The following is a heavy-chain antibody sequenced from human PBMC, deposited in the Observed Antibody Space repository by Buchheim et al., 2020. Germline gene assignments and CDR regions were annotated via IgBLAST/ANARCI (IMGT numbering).Heavy chain of an antibody. CDR1: GYTFTSYY. CDR3: AREVRDGYNKSPYYYYGMDV. J-gene: IGHJ6*02. D-gene: IGHD5-24*01. CDR2: INPSGGST. Sequence: QVQLVQSGAEVKKPGASVKVSCKASGYTFTSYYMHWVRQAPGQGLEWMGIINPSGGSTSYAQKFQGRGTMTRDTSTSTVYMELSSLRSEDTAVYYCAREVRDGYNKSPYYYYGMDVWGQGTT. V-gene: IGHV1-46*01.